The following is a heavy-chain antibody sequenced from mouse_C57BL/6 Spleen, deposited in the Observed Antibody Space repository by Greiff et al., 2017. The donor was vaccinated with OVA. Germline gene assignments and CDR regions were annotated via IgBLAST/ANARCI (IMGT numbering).Heavy chain of an antibody. Sequence: QVQLQQSGAELVKPGASVKLSCKASGYTFTSYWMHWVKQRPGQGLEWIGMIHPNSGSTNYNEKFKSKATLTVDKSSSTAYMQLSSLTSEDSAVYYCALDSSGYVWFAYWGQGTLVTVSA. CDR2: IHPNSGST. CDR3: ALDSSGYVWFAY. CDR1: GYTFTSYW. V-gene: IGHV1-64*01. D-gene: IGHD3-2*02. J-gene: IGHJ3*01.